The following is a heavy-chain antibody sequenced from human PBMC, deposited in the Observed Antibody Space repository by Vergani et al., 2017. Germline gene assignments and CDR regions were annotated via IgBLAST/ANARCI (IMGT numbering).Heavy chain of an antibody. J-gene: IGHJ6*02. Sequence: QVQLVQSGAEVKKPGASVKVSCKASGFTFTSNAISWVRQAPGQGLEWMGAIIPNFSPARSAQKFQGRVTITADESTRTVYMELNSLRSDDSAVYYCARDRMGVRFRQPHYYGMDVWDQGTTVTVSS. D-gene: IGHD1-14*01. CDR1: GFTFTSNA. CDR2: IIPNFSPA. V-gene: IGHV1-69*13. CDR3: ARDRMGVRFRQPHYYGMDV.